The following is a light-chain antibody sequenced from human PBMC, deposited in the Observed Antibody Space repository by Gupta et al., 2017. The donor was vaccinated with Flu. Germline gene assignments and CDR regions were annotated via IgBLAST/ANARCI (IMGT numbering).Light chain of an antibody. Sequence: GTLWLSLWERDTLSCWASQRHRSNYLAWYQQKPGQAPRLLIYCGSSRATGIPDRFSGSGSGTEFTLTISRREPEDFVVYYCQHKGSSPFTLGHGTKVDIK. J-gene: IGKJ3*01. CDR3: QHKGSSPFT. V-gene: IGKV3-20*01. CDR2: CGS. CDR1: QRHRSNY.